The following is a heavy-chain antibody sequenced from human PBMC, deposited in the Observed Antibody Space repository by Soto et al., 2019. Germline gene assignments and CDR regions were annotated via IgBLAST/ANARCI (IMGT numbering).Heavy chain of an antibody. CDR3: AKGAGWYAY. J-gene: IGHJ4*02. CDR1: GGSISSFH. Sequence: QVQLQESGPGLVKPSETLSLTCTVSGGSISSFHWSWIRQPPGKELEWIGYFYYSGNTNYNPSLKSRVPISVDTSQNQFSLNLTSVTAADTAVYYCAKGAGWYAYWGQGTLVTVSS. CDR2: FYYSGNT. V-gene: IGHV4-59*01. D-gene: IGHD6-19*01.